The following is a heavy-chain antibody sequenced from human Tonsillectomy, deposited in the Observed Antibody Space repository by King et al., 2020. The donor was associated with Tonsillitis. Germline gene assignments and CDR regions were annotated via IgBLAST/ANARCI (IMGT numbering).Heavy chain of an antibody. V-gene: IGHV3-11*01. J-gene: IGHJ4*02. D-gene: IGHD3-10*01. CDR1: GITFSDYY. CDR2: ISSSGSTI. CDR3: ARRFSMVRGVIRYFDY. Sequence: QLVQSGGGLVKPGGSLRLSCAASGITFSDYYMSWIRQAPGKGLEWVSYISSSGSTIKYADSVKGRFTISRDNAKNSLYLQMNSLRAEDTAVYYCARRFSMVRGVIRYFDYWGQGTLVTVSS.